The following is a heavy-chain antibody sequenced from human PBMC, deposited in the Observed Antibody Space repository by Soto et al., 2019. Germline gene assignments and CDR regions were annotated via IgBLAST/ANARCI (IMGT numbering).Heavy chain of an antibody. CDR1: GYTFTSYA. D-gene: IGHD2-15*01. V-gene: IGHV1-3*01. Sequence: GASVKVSCEASGYTFTSYAMHCVRQAPGQRLEWMGWINAGNGNRKYSQKFQGRVTITRDTSASIAYMELSSLRSEDTAVYYCARKTVAGGHDAFDIWGQGTMVTVSS. CDR2: INAGNGNR. J-gene: IGHJ3*02. CDR3: ARKTVAGGHDAFDI.